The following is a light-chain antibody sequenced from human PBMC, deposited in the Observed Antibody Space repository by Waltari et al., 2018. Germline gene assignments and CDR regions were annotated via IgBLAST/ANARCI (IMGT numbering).Light chain of an antibody. J-gene: IGLJ1*01. CDR3: SSYANTFHYV. Sequence: SALTQPASVSGSPGQSITISCAGASSEVGAYHYVSWYQHYPGRAPKLLIYDRSKCPSGVSTRFSGSKSGNTASLTISGLQAEDEADYFCSSYANTFHYVFGTGTKVTVL. CDR2: DRS. CDR1: SSEVGAYHY. V-gene: IGLV2-14*03.